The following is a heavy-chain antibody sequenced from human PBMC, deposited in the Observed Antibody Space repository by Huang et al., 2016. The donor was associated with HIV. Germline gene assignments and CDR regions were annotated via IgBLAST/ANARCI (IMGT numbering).Heavy chain of an antibody. CDR2: VYPGNSDT. CDR3: APTDASLATSFDH. V-gene: IGHV5-51*01. Sequence: KASGYIFSNYWIGWVRQMPGKGLEWMGFVYPGNSDTRYGPSFYGRVTVSVDKSIATAYLQWSSLRPSDTARYYCAPTDASLATSFDHWGRGTMLTVSS. J-gene: IGHJ4*02. CDR1: GYIFSNYW.